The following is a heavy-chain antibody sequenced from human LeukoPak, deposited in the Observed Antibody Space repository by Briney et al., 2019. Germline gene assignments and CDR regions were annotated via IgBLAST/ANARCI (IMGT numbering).Heavy chain of an antibody. D-gene: IGHD3-3*01. Sequence: SETLSLTCAVYGGSFSGYYWSWIRQPPGKGLEWIGEINHSGSTNYNPSLRSRVTISVDTSKNQFSLKLSSVTAADTAVYYCARVNYDFWSGYYTCFDYWGQGTLVTVSS. V-gene: IGHV4-34*01. CDR2: INHSGST. CDR1: GGSFSGYY. J-gene: IGHJ4*02. CDR3: ARVNYDFWSGYYTCFDY.